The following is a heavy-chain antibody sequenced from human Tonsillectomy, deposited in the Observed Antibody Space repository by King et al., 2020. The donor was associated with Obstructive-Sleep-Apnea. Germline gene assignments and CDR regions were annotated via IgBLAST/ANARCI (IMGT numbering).Heavy chain of an antibody. V-gene: IGHV1-8*01. Sequence: VQLVQSGSEVKKPGASVKVSCKASGYTFTSYDINWVRQATGQGLEWMGLMNPNSGNTGYAQKFQGRVTMTRNTSISTAYMELSSLRSEDTAVYYCARFPPRRGRYSGYVNWFDPWGQGTLVTVSS. J-gene: IGHJ5*02. CDR1: GYTFTSYD. D-gene: IGHD5-12*01. CDR3: ARFPPRRGRYSGYVNWFDP. CDR2: MNPNSGNT.